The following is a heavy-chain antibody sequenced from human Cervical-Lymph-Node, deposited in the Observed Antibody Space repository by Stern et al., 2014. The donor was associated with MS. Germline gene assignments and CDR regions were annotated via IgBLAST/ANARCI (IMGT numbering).Heavy chain of an antibody. J-gene: IGHJ4*02. D-gene: IGHD6-6*01. Sequence: QVQLVQSGAEVKKPGSSVKVSCKASGGTFNTNVISWVRQAPGQGLEWMGGIIPIFGTALSAQKFQGRVTLTANESTRAVYMELSSLRSEDTAVYYCARAAYSTSSYNYWGQGTLVIVSS. V-gene: IGHV1-69*01. CDR3: ARAAYSTSSYNY. CDR2: IIPIFGTA. CDR1: GGTFNTNV.